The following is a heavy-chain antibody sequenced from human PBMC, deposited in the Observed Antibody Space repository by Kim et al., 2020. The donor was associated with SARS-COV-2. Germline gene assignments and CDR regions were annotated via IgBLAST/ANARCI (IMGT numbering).Heavy chain of an antibody. CDR1: GFTFDDYA. J-gene: IGHJ3*02. CDR3: AKLGTSSTADGAFDI. V-gene: IGHV3-9*01. D-gene: IGHD2-2*01. CDR2: ISWNSGSI. Sequence: GGSLRLSCAASGFTFDDYAMHWVRQAPGKGLEWVSGISWNSGSIGYADSVKGRFTISRDNAKNSLYLQMNSLRAEDTALYYCAKLGTSSTADGAFDIWGQGTMVTVSS.